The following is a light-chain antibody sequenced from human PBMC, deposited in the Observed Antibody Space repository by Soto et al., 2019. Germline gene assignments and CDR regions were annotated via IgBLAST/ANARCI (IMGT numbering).Light chain of an antibody. CDR3: QQYNNWPPLT. Sequence: EIVMTQSPATLSVSPGESATLSCRASQSVSSNLALYQQKPGQAPRLLIYGASTRATGIPARFSGSGSGTEFTLTISSLQSEDFAVYYCQQYNNWPPLTFGGGTKVEIK. V-gene: IGKV3-15*01. J-gene: IGKJ4*01. CDR1: QSVSSN. CDR2: GAS.